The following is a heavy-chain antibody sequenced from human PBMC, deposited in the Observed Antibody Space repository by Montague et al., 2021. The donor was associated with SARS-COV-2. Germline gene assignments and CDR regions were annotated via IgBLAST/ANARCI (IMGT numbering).Heavy chain of an antibody. CDR3: ATLGALDGSSFDF. Sequence: SETLSLTCTVSSGSVYGHYLAWIRQPPGKGLECISYIFYTGATYYNPSLGDRVPISVDTSKNQVAPKVKSVTASDSALYYCATLGALDGSSFDFWGPGTFVIVSS. V-gene: IGHV4-59*02. D-gene: IGHD1-26*01. CDR1: SGSVYGHY. CDR2: IFYTGAT. J-gene: IGHJ3*01.